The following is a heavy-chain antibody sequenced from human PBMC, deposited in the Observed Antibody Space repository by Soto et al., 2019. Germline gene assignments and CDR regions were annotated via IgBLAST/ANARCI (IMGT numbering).Heavy chain of an antibody. Sequence: QVQLQESGPGLLKPSETLSLTCSVSGGSISSYYWGWIRQPPGKGLEWIGYVHYSGRTSSNPSLKIPSPXPXDXXRKRVSPMLFSVSAAHTAVYFCAKFGGGRPPHCDYWGQGTLVTVSS. J-gene: IGHJ4*02. CDR3: AKFGGGRPPHCDY. CDR1: GGSISSYY. D-gene: IGHD1-26*01. CDR2: VHYSGRT. V-gene: IGHV4-59*01.